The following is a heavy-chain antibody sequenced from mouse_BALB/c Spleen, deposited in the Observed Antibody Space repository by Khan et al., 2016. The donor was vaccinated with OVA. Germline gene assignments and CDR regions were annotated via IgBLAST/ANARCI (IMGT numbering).Heavy chain of an antibody. CDR2: INPSNGYT. CDR1: GYTFTSYT. CDR3: VRDGAYHRNDGWFAY. V-gene: IGHV1-4*01. Sequence: QVQLKQSGAELARPGASVKMSCKASGYTFTSYTIHWIKERPGQGLEWIGYINPSNGYTNYNQKFKDKATLTTDKSSTTDYLQLSSLTSDDSAVXNCVRDGAYHRNDGWFAYWGQGTLVTVSA. J-gene: IGHJ3*01. D-gene: IGHD2-14*01.